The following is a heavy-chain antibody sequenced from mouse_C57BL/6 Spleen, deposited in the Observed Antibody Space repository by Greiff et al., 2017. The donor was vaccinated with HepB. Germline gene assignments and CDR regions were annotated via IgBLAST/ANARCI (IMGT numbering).Heavy chain of an antibody. J-gene: IGHJ3*01. D-gene: IGHD4-1*01. Sequence: EVQLQQSGPELVKPGASVKIPCKASGYTFTDYNMDWVKQSHGKSLEWIGDINPNNGGTIYNQKFKGKATLTVDKSSSTAYMELRSLTSEDTAVYYWARGELTGTAWFAYWGQGTLVTVSA. CDR1: GYTFTDYN. CDR3: ARGELTGTAWFAY. CDR2: INPNNGGT. V-gene: IGHV1-18*01.